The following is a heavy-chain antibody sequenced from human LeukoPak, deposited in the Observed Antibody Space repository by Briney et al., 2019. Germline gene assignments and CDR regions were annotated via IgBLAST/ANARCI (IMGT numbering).Heavy chain of an antibody. J-gene: IGHJ4*02. CDR3: ARGGDGYNSPFDY. CDR1: GFTLSSYT. V-gene: IGHV3-21*01. Sequence: GGSLRLSCIVSGFTLSSYTMTWVRQAPGKGLEWVSSISSSSSYIYYGDSVKGRLTISRDNAKNSLYLQMNSLRVEDTAVYYCARGGDGYNSPFDYWGQGTLVTVSS. CDR2: ISSSSSYI. D-gene: IGHD5-24*01.